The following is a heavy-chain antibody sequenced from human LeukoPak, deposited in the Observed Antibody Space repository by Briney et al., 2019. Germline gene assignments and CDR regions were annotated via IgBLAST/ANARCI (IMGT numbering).Heavy chain of an antibody. D-gene: IGHD5-12*01. Sequence: PGGSLRLSCAASGFTFSSYWMSWVRQAPGKGLEWVANIKQDGSEKYYVDSVKGRFTISRDNAKNSLYLQMNSLRAEDTAVYYCARWISEGYYYYYMDVWGKGTTVTISS. CDR2: IKQDGSEK. V-gene: IGHV3-7*01. CDR1: GFTFSSYW. CDR3: ARWISEGYYYYYMDV. J-gene: IGHJ6*03.